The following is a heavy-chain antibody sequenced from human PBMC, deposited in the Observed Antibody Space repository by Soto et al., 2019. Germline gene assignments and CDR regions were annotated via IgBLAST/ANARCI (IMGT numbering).Heavy chain of an antibody. V-gene: IGHV3-30*18. CDR1: GFTFSSYG. D-gene: IGHD6-19*01. J-gene: IGHJ4*02. CDR3: AKPKLGIAVAGTIYFDY. Sequence: GGSLRLSCAASGFTFSSYGMHWVRQAPGKGLEWVAVISYDGSNKYYADSVKGRFTISRDNSKNTLYLQMNSLRAEDTAVYYCAKPKLGIAVAGTIYFDYWGQGTLVTVSS. CDR2: ISYDGSNK.